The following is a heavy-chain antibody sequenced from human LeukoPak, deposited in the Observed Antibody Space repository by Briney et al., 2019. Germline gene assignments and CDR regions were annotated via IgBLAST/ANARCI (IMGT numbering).Heavy chain of an antibody. CDR1: GGSISTYY. D-gene: IGHD3-10*01. V-gene: IGHV4-4*07. Sequence: SETLSLTCTVSGGSISTYYWSWIRQPAGKALEWIGRISTTGSPNYNPSLKSRVTMSVGTSKNQFSLRLSSVTAADTAVYYCARGAGSYYSFDYWGQGTLVTVSS. J-gene: IGHJ4*02. CDR3: ARGAGSYYSFDY. CDR2: ISTTGSP.